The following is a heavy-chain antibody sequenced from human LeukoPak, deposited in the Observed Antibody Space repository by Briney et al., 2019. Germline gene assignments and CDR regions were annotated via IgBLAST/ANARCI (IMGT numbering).Heavy chain of an antibody. J-gene: IGHJ4*02. CDR2: IYYSGST. Sequence: PSETLSLTCTVSGGSISSSSYYWGWICQPPGKGLEWIGSIYYSGSTYYNPSLKSRVTISVDTSKNQFSLKLSSVTAADTAVYYCARQHRPSGWYSSSSLDYWGQGTLVTVSS. CDR1: GGSISSSSYY. V-gene: IGHV4-39*01. D-gene: IGHD6-6*01. CDR3: ARQHRPSGWYSSSSLDY.